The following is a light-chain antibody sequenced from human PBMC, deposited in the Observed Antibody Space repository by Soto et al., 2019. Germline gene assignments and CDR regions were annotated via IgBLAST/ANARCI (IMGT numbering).Light chain of an antibody. CDR2: SAS. CDR1: QSVSSN. Sequence: EIVMTQSPATLSVSPGERATLSCRASQSVSSNLAWYQQKPGQAPRLLIYSASVRAAGVPARFSGSASGTEFTLTISSLQSEDFAVYYCHQYNDWPRTFGQGTKVDIK. CDR3: HQYNDWPRT. J-gene: IGKJ1*01. V-gene: IGKV3-15*01.